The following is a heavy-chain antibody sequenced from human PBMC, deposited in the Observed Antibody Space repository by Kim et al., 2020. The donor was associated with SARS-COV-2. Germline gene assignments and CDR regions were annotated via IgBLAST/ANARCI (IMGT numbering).Heavy chain of an antibody. V-gene: IGHV4-39*07. J-gene: IGHJ4*02. CDR3: ARNYDYVWGSYRDLDDY. D-gene: IGHD3-16*02. Sequence: LKSRVTISVDTSKNQFSLKLSSVTAADTAVYYCARNYDYVWGSYRDLDDYWGQGTLVTVSS.